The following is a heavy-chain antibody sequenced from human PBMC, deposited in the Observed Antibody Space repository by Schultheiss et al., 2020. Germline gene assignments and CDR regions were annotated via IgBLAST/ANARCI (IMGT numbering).Heavy chain of an antibody. J-gene: IGHJ6*04. V-gene: IGHV4-61*01. CDR3: ARVRDCSSTSCRYYYYYGMDV. D-gene: IGHD2-2*01. Sequence: SATLSLTCTVSGGSVSSGSYYWSWIRQPPGKGLEWIGYIYYSGSTNYNPSLKSRVTISVDTSKNQFSLKLSSVTAADTAVYYCARVRDCSSTSCRYYYYYGMDVWGKGTTVTVSS. CDR1: GGSVSSGSYY. CDR2: IYYSGST.